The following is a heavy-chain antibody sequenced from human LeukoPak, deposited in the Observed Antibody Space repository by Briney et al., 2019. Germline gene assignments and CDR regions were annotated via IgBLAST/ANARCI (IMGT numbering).Heavy chain of an antibody. Sequence: ASVKVSCKASGYTFTGYYMHWVRQAPGQGLEWMGWINPNSGGTNYAQKFQGRVTMTRDTPISTAYMELSRLRSDDTAVYYCAVFTVTGYYYMDVWGKGTTVTVSS. CDR3: AVFTVTGYYYMDV. V-gene: IGHV1-2*02. CDR1: GYTFTGYY. J-gene: IGHJ6*03. CDR2: INPNSGGT. D-gene: IGHD4-17*01.